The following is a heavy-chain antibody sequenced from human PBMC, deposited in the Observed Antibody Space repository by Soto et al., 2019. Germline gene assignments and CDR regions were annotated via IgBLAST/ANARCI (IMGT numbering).Heavy chain of an antibody. J-gene: IGHJ4*02. D-gene: IGHD3-10*01. CDR2: IKQDGSEK. Sequence: GGSLRLSCAASGFTFSSYWMSWVRQPPGKGLEWVANIKQDGSEKYYVDSVKGRFTISRDNAKNSLYLQMNSLRAEDTAVYYCARLSFGDLLYYFDYWGQGTLVTVSS. V-gene: IGHV3-7*03. CDR1: GFTFSSYW. CDR3: ARLSFGDLLYYFDY.